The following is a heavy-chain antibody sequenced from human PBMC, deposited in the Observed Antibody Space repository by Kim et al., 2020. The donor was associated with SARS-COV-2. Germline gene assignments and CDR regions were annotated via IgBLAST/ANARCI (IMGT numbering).Heavy chain of an antibody. D-gene: IGHD4-17*01. Sequence: TNYAKKLQGRVTMTPDTSTSTAYMELRSLRSDDTAVYYCARDQGYGDYDYWGQGTLVTVSS. J-gene: IGHJ4*02. CDR2: T. CDR3: ARDQGYGDYDY. V-gene: IGHV1-18*01.